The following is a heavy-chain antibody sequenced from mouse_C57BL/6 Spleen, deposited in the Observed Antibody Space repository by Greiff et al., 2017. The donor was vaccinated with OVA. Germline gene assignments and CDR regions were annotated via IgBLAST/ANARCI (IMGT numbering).Heavy chain of an antibody. J-gene: IGHJ2*01. D-gene: IGHD3-2*02. V-gene: IGHV1-55*01. CDR1: GYTFTSYW. CDR2: IYPGSGST. CDR3: ASEGQLRLPGYFDY. Sequence: QVQLQQPGAELVKPGASVKMSCKASGYTFTSYWITWVKQRPGQGLAWIGDIYPGSGSTNYNEKFKSKATLTVDTSSSTAYMQLSSLTSEDSAVFYGASEGQLRLPGYFDYWGQGTTLTGSA.